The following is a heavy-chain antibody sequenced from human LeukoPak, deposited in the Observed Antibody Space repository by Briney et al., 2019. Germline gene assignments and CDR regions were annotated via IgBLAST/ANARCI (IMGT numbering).Heavy chain of an antibody. J-gene: IGHJ3*02. CDR3: AKGATVTTIYDAFDI. CDR1: GFTFSNYE. D-gene: IGHD4-17*01. CDR2: ISTSGTAT. Sequence: EGSLRLSCAASGFTFSNYEMNWVRQAPGKGLEWLSYISTSGTATYHADSVRGRFTISRDNSKNTLYLQMNSPRAEDTAVYYCAKGATVTTIYDAFDIWGQGTMVTVSS. V-gene: IGHV3-48*03.